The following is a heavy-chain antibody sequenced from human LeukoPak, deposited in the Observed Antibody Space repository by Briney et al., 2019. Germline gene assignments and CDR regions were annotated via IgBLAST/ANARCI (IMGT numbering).Heavy chain of an antibody. V-gene: IGHV4-59*01. CDR3: ARRPRNDILTGTPFDY. CDR2: IYYSGST. CDR1: GGSISSYY. J-gene: IGHJ4*02. Sequence: SETLSLTCTVSGGSISSYYWSWIRQPPGKGLEWIGFIYYSGSTDSNPSLKSRVTISVDTSKNQFSLKLRSVTAADTAVYYCARRPRNDILTGTPFDYWGQGILVTVSS. D-gene: IGHD3-9*01.